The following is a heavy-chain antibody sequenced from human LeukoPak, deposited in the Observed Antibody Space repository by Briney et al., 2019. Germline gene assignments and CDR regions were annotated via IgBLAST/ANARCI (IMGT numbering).Heavy chain of an antibody. CDR1: GGSIRSTDHY. J-gene: IGHJ6*02. CDR3: ARQDIVVVPARADA. Sequence: SGTLSLTCSVSGGSIRSTDHYWGWIRQSAGQGLEWIGSIYYSGTTHYNPSLKSRVTISIDTSKNQFSLTLTSVSAADTAVYYCARQDIVVVPARADAWGQGTTVTVSS. D-gene: IGHD2-2*01. V-gene: IGHV4-39*01. CDR2: IYYSGTT.